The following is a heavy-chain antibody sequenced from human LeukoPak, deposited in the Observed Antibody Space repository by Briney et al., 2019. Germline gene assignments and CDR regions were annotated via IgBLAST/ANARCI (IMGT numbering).Heavy chain of an antibody. CDR3: ARSGTGLLRYYFDY. Sequence: SETLSLTCTVSGYSIASGYYWGWIRQPPGKGLEWIGSIYHSGSTYYNPSLKSRVTISVITSKNQSSLRLSSVTAADTAVYYCARSGTGLLRYYFDYWGQGTLVTVSS. CDR1: GYSIASGYY. CDR2: IYHSGST. J-gene: IGHJ4*02. D-gene: IGHD3-22*01. V-gene: IGHV4-38-2*02.